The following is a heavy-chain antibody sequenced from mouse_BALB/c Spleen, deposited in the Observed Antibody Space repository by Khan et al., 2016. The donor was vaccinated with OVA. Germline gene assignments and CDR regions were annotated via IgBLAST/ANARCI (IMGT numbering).Heavy chain of an antibody. CDR2: IYPGSGST. D-gene: IGHD2-12*01. CDR1: GYTFTSYW. V-gene: IGHV1S22*01. J-gene: IGHJ3*01. CDR3: TRWSYLFAY. Sequence: LQQPGSELVRPGASVKLSCKASGYTFTSYWMHWVKQRPGQGLEWIGDIYPGSGSTNYDEKFKSKATLTVDTSYSTAYMQLSSLTSEDSAVYYCTRWSYLFAYWGQGTLVTVSA.